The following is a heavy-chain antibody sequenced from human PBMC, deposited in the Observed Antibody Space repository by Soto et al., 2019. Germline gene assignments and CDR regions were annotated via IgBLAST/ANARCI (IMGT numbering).Heavy chain of an antibody. CDR2: IYASGST. CDR1: GGSIISYS. Sequence: SETLSLACTFSGGSIISYSWSWIRQAAGKGLEWIGRIYASGSTNYNPTLESRLTISVDTSKNQFSLKLSSVTAADTAVYYCAVLGDFQSSNHAMDVWGQGTTVTVSS. V-gene: IGHV4-4*07. CDR3: AVLGDFQSSNHAMDV. J-gene: IGHJ6*02. D-gene: IGHD3-10*01.